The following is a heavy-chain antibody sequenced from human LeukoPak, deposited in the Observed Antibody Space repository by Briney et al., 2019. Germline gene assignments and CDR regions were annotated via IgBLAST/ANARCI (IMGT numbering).Heavy chain of an antibody. Sequence: PGGSLRLSCAASGFTFSSYGMHWVRQAPGKGLEGVAFIRYDGSNKYYADSVKGRFTISRDNSKITLYLQMNRLRAEDTAVYYCAKVLRLGVDYWGQGTLVTVSS. CDR3: AKVLRLGVDY. D-gene: IGHD2-15*01. V-gene: IGHV3-30*02. J-gene: IGHJ4*02. CDR1: GFTFSSYG. CDR2: IRYDGSNK.